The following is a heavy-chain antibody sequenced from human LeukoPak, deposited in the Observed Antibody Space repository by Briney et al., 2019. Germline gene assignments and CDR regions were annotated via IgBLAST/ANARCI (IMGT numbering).Heavy chain of an antibody. D-gene: IGHD1-26*01. CDR1: GFTFINAW. CDR2: ISSSGSTI. Sequence: GGSLRLSCAASGFTFINAWMAWVRQAPGKGLEWVSYISSSGSTIYYADSVKGRFTISRDNAKNSLYLQMNSLRAEDTAVYYCARDLYGSSPVYWGQGTLVTVSS. J-gene: IGHJ4*02. CDR3: ARDLYGSSPVY. V-gene: IGHV3-48*04.